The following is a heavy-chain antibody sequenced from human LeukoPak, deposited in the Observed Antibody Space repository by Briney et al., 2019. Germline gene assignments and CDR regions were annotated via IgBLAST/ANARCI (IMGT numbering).Heavy chain of an antibody. Sequence: SETLSLTCTVSGGSISSYYWSWIRQPPGKGLEWIGYIYYSGSTNSNPSLKSRVTISVDTSKNQFSLRLSSVTAADTAVYYCARGSYYYVDYWGQGTLVTVSS. CDR1: GGSISSYY. CDR2: IYYSGST. D-gene: IGHD3-10*01. J-gene: IGHJ4*02. CDR3: ARGSYYYVDY. V-gene: IGHV4-59*01.